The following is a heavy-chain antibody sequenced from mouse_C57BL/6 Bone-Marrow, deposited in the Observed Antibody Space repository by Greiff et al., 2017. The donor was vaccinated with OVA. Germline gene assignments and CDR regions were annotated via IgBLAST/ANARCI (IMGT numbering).Heavy chain of an antibody. CDR1: GYSITSGYY. V-gene: IGHV3-6*01. CDR3: TRVNYYESDYYAMDY. J-gene: IGHJ4*01. Sequence: EVKVEESGPGLVKPSQSLSLTCSATGYSITSGYYWYWIRPFPGNNLEWMGYISYDGSHTYNPSLQNRISITRDTSKNQVVLKLNSVTTEDTATDYCTRVNYYESDYYAMDYWGQGTSVTVSS. D-gene: IGHD2-4*01. CDR2: ISYDGSH.